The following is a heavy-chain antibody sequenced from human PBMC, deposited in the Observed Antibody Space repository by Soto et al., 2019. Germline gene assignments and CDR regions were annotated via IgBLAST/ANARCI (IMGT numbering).Heavy chain of an antibody. J-gene: IGHJ4*02. Sequence: QVQLVQSGAEVKKPGASVKVSCKASGYTFTSYDINWVRQATGQGLEWMGWMNPNSGNTGYAQKFQGRVTMTRNTSISTAYMELSSLRSEDTAVYYCARGRTLWALAAMEYLRRDFDYWGQVTLVTVSS. V-gene: IGHV1-8*01. CDR2: MNPNSGNT. CDR3: ARGRTLWALAAMEYLRRDFDY. D-gene: IGHD2-2*01. CDR1: GYTFTSYD.